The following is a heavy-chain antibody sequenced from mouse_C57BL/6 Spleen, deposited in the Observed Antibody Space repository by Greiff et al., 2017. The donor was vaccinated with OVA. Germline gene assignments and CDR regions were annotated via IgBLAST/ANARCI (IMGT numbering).Heavy chain of an antibody. Sequence: EVKLMESGGGLVKPGGSLKLSCAASGFTFSDYGMHWVRQAPEKGLEWVAYISSGSSTIYYADTVKGRFTISRDNAKNTLFLQMTSLRSEDTAMYYCARDGNYEGYYAMDYWGQGTSVTVSS. CDR1: GFTFSDYG. CDR3: ARDGNYEGYYAMDY. J-gene: IGHJ4*01. CDR2: ISSGSSTI. V-gene: IGHV5-17*01. D-gene: IGHD2-1*01.